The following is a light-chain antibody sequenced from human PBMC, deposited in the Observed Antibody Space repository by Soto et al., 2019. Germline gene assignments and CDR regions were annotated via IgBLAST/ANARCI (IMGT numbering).Light chain of an antibody. CDR1: QRVTSY. Sequence: EIVLTHSPTPLSLSPGVRSTLSCRASQRVTSYLAWYQKKPGQAPRLLIYDASNRATGIPVRFTGSGYGTDFTLTISSLEPEDFAVYYCQQRSNWPPWTFGQGTKVEI. V-gene: IGKV3-11*01. J-gene: IGKJ1*01. CDR3: QQRSNWPPWT. CDR2: DAS.